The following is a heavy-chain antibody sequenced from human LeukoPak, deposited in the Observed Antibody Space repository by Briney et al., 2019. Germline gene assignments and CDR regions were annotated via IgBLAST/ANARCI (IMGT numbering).Heavy chain of an antibody. V-gene: IGHV1-69*01. J-gene: IGHJ6*03. CDR1: GGTFSSYA. D-gene: IGHD3-10*01. CDR3: ARELEYYYGSGSYFRYYYYYMDV. Sequence: GASVKVSCKASGGTFSSYAISWVRQAPGLGLEWMGGIIPIFGTANYAQKFQGRVTITADESTSTAYMELSSLRSEDTAVYYCARELEYYYGSGSYFRYYYYYMDVWGKGTTVTVSS. CDR2: IIPIFGTA.